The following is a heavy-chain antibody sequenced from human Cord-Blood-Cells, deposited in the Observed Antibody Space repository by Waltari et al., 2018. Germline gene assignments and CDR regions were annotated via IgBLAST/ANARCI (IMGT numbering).Heavy chain of an antibody. CDR2: IYYSGST. CDR3: ARNSIHAFDI. V-gene: IGHV4-39*01. CDR1: GGSISRSSYY. J-gene: IGHJ3*02. Sequence: QLQLQESGPGLVKPSETLSLTCTVSGGSISRSSYYWGWIRQPPGKGLEWIGSIYYSGSTYYNPSLKSRVTISVDTSKNQFSLKLSSVTAADTAVYYCARNSIHAFDIWGQGTMVTVSS.